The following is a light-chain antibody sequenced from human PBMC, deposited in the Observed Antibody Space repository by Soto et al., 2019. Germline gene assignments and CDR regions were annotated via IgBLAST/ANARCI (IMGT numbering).Light chain of an antibody. CDR1: NSYIGNYNY. V-gene: IGLV2-11*01. CDR3: CSYPGSHTWV. CDR2: DVS. Sequence: QSVLTQPRSVSGSPGQSVTISCTGTNSYIGNYNYVSWYQQHPGKAPKVMIYDVSKRPSGVPDRFSGSKSGNTASLTISGLQDEDXADYYYCSYPGSHTWVFGGGTKLTVL. J-gene: IGLJ3*02.